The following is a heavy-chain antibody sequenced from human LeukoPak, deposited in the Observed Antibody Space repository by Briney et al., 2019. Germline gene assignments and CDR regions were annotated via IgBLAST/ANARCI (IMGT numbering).Heavy chain of an antibody. V-gene: IGHV3-74*01. D-gene: IGHD2-2*02. CDR3: ARANPVLYVDI. CDR1: GLTVSSNY. CDR2: INTDGSST. J-gene: IGHJ3*02. Sequence: GGSLRLSCAASGLTVSSNYMSWVRQAPGKGLVWVSRINTDGSSTSYADSVKGRFTISRDNAKNTLYLQMNSLRAEDTAVYYCARANPVLYVDIWGQGTMVTVSS.